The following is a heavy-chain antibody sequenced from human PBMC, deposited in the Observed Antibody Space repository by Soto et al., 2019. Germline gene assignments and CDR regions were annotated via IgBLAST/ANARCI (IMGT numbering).Heavy chain of an antibody. V-gene: IGHV4-34*01. CDR3: ARMAWTLGYCSSTSCGMDV. CDR2: INHSGST. Sequence: PSETLSLTCAVYGGSFSGYYWSWIRQPPGKGLEWIGEINHSGSTNYNPSLKSRVTISVDTSKNQFSLKLSSVTAADTAVYYCARMAWTLGYCSSTSCGMDVWGQGTTVTVSS. D-gene: IGHD2-2*01. J-gene: IGHJ6*02. CDR1: GGSFSGYY.